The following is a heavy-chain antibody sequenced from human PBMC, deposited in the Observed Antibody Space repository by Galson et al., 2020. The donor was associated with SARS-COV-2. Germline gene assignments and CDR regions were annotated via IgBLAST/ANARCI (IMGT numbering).Heavy chain of an antibody. D-gene: IGHD2-8*01. CDR1: GLSLSKYW. CDR2: INVDGSNT. Sequence: GGSLTLSCTTSGLSLSKYWMSWVRQSPGKGLEWMADINVDGSNTYYIDSVKGRISISKDSAQNVLFLQMNSLRVEDTALYCGTTDGVGFYYWGQGTPVIVSS. V-gene: IGHV3-7*01. J-gene: IGHJ4*02. CDR3: TTDGVGFYY.